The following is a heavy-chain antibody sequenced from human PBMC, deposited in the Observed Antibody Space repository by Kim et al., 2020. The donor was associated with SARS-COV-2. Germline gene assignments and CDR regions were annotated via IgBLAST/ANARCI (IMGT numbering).Heavy chain of an antibody. D-gene: IGHD3-10*01. J-gene: IGHJ6*02. V-gene: IGHV3-23*01. Sequence: AGSVEGRFTIDRDNSKNTLYLKMNSVRAEDTAVYYCAKAMVLWFGGSMDVWGQGTTVTVSS. CDR3: AKAMVLWFGGSMDV.